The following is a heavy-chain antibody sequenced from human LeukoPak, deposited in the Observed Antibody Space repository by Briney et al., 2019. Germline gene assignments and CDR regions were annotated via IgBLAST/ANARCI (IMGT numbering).Heavy chain of an antibody. CDR2: MYYSGIT. CDR3: ARESRYGGNLDY. CDR1: GDSISNTVYY. Sequence: SQTLSLTCTVSGDSISNTVYYWGWIRQHPGRGLEWIGYMYYSGITHYNPSLRSRVTISLDTSKNQFSLTLGSVTAADTAVYYCARESRYGGNLDYWGQGTLVTVSS. V-gene: IGHV4-31*03. D-gene: IGHD4-23*01. J-gene: IGHJ4*02.